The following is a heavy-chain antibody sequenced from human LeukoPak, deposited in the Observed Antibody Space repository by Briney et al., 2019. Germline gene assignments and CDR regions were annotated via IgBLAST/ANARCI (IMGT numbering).Heavy chain of an antibody. J-gene: IGHJ6*03. V-gene: IGHV3-21*01. CDR1: GFTFSSYS. CDR2: ISSSSSYI. Sequence: GGSLRLSCAASGFTFSSYSMNWVRQAPGKGLEWVPSISSSSSYIYYADSVKGRFTISRDNAKNSLYLQMNSLRAEDTAVYYCAKLGKTENHYGSGRFSYYYYMDVWGKGTTVTISS. D-gene: IGHD3-10*01. CDR3: AKLGKTENHYGSGRFSYYYYMDV.